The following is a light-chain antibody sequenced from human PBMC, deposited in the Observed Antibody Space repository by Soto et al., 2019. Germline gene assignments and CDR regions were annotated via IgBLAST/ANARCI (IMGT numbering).Light chain of an antibody. V-gene: IGKV3-20*01. Sequence: EIVMTQSTATLSVSPGERATLSCRASLSVSRNLAWYQQKPGQAPRLLIYAASSRATGIPDRFSGSGSGTDFTLTISRLEPEDFAVYYCQQYGSSPQTFGQGTKVDIK. CDR1: LSVSRN. CDR3: QQYGSSPQT. CDR2: AAS. J-gene: IGKJ1*01.